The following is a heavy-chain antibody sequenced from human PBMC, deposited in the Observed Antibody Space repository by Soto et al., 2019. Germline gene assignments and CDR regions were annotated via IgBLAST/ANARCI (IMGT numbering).Heavy chain of an antibody. Sequence: LRVSCGACGFTVRTYGMHWVRQAPGKGLEWLAVISNTGINKYYADSVKGRFTISRDNSRDTLFLQMNSLRGEDTAIYYCAKVIRADSTSSNFYYYSGLDVWGQGTTVTVSS. J-gene: IGHJ6*02. CDR2: ISNTGINK. CDR3: AKVIRADSTSSNFYYYSGLDV. V-gene: IGHV3-30*18. D-gene: IGHD6-6*01. CDR1: GFTVRTYG.